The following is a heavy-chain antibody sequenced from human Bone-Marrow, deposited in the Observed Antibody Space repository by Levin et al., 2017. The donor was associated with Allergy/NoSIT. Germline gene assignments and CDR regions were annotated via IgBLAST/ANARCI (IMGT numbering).Heavy chain of an antibody. D-gene: IGHD6-19*01. Sequence: GGSLRLSCAASKFGFSYYAMHWVRQAPGKGLEWVAGISYDASSQHYVDSVRGRFTISRDNSDKTVSLQMNDLRPEDTAVYFCARGRQWLVKEAFEYWGQGALVTVSA. V-gene: IGHV3-30*07. CDR3: ARGRQWLVKEAFEY. J-gene: IGHJ4*02. CDR1: KFGFSYYA. CDR2: ISYDASSQ.